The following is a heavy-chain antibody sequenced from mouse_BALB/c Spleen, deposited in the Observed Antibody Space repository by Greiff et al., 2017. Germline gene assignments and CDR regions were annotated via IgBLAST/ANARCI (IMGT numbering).Heavy chain of an antibody. D-gene: IGHD1-1*01. CDR3: ARLITTRSYAMDY. V-gene: IGHV5-6-5*01. CDR1: GFTFSSYA. J-gene: IGHJ4*01. Sequence: EVQLVESGGGLVKPGGSLKLSCAASGFTFSSYAMSWVRQTPEKRLEWVASISSGGSTYYPDSVKGRFTISRDNARNILYLQMSSLRSEDTAMYYCARLITTRSYAMDYWGQGTSVTVSS. CDR2: ISSGGST.